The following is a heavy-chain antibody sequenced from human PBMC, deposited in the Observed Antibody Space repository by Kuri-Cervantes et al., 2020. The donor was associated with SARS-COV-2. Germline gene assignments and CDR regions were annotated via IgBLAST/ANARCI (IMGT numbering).Heavy chain of an antibody. CDR1: GFTFSSYA. J-gene: IGHJ5*02. D-gene: IGHD2-21*01. CDR2: ISYDGSNK. CDR3: ARHWRATIAEPFDA. Sequence: GESLKISCAASGFTFSSYAMHWVRQAPGKGLEWVAVISYDGSNKYYADSVKGRFTISRDNSKNTLYLQMNSLRAEDTAFYHCARHWRATIAEPFDAWGQGTLVTVSS. V-gene: IGHV3-30*04.